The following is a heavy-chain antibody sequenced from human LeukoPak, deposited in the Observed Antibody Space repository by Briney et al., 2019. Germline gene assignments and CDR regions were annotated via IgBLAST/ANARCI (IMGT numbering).Heavy chain of an antibody. CDR2: IYYSGST. J-gene: IGHJ6*03. Sequence: SETLSLTCTVSGGSISSGDYYWSWIRQPPGKGLEWVGYIYYSGSTYYNPSLKSRVTISVDTSKNQFSLKLSSVTAADTAVYYCARGQLRYMDVWGKGTTVTVSS. CDR3: ARGQLRYMDV. V-gene: IGHV4-30-4*08. D-gene: IGHD2-2*01. CDR1: GGSISSGDYY.